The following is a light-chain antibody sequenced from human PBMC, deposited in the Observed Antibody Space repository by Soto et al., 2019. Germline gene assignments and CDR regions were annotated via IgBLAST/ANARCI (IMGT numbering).Light chain of an antibody. Sequence: DIQMTQSPSSLSASVGDRVTITCRASQSISSDLNWYQQKPGKAPKRLIYAASSLQSGVPSRFSGSGSGTDFTLTISSLQPEDFATYYCQQSYSTPQTFGQGTKVEIK. CDR2: AAS. CDR3: QQSYSTPQT. V-gene: IGKV1-39*01. J-gene: IGKJ1*01. CDR1: QSISSD.